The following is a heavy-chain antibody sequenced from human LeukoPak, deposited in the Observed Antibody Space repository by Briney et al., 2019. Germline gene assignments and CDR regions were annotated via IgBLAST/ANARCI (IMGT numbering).Heavy chain of an antibody. J-gene: IGHJ4*02. V-gene: IGHV4-59*01. CDR3: ARVGDLRIAYYFDY. D-gene: IGHD2-21*01. Sequence: SETLSLTCTVSGGSISSYYWSWIRQPPGKGLEWIGYIYYSGSTNYNPSLKSRVTISVDTSKNQFSLKLSSVTAADTAVYYCARVGDLRIAYYFDYWGQGTLVTVSS. CDR2: IYYSGST. CDR1: GGSISSYY.